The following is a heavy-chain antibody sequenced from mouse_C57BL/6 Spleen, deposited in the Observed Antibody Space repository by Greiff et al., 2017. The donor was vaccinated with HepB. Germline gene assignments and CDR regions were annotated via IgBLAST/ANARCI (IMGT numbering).Heavy chain of an antibody. Sequence: VQLQQPGAELVKPGASVKLSCKASGYTFTSYWMHWVKQRPGQGLEWIGMIHPNSGSTNYNEKFKSKATLTVDESSSTAYMQLSSLTSEDSAVYYCAGTTVVRDYFDYWGQGTTLTVSS. J-gene: IGHJ2*01. CDR3: AGTTVVRDYFDY. CDR2: IHPNSGST. D-gene: IGHD1-1*01. V-gene: IGHV1-64*01. CDR1: GYTFTSYW.